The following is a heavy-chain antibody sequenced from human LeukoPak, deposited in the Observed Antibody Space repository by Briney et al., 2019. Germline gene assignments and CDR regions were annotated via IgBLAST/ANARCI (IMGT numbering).Heavy chain of an antibody. Sequence: ALVKVSCKASGYTFTGYSIHWVRQAPGQGLEWMGWINPNSGATNYAQKFQGRVTMTRDTSISTAYMELSRLRSDDTAVYYCARVGVEGASCYDYWGQGTLVTVSS. CDR2: INPNSGAT. V-gene: IGHV1-2*02. D-gene: IGHD2-2*01. CDR1: GYTFTGYS. J-gene: IGHJ4*02. CDR3: ARVGVEGASCYDY.